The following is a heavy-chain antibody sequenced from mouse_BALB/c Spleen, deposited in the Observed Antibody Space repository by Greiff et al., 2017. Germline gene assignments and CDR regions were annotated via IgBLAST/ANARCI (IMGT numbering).Heavy chain of an antibody. Sequence: QVQLKESGPGILQPSQTLSLTCSFSGFSLSTSGMSVGWIRQPSGKGLEWLAHIWWNDDKYYNPALKSRLTISKDTSNNQVFLKIASVVTADTATYYCARLYGAWFAYWGQGTLVTVSA. D-gene: IGHD1-1*01. V-gene: IGHV8-8*01. CDR1: GFSLSTSGMS. J-gene: IGHJ3*01. CDR3: ARLYGAWFAY. CDR2: IWWNDDK.